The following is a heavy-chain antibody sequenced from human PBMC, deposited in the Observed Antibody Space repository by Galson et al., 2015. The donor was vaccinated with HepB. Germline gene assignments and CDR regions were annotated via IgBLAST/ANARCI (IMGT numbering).Heavy chain of an antibody. CDR1: GFTFSSYS. CDR2: IRSSSSYI. CDR3: ARVLEGICMDV. V-gene: IGHV3-21*01. D-gene: IGHD2-15*01. Sequence: SLRLSCAASGFTFSSYSMNWVRQAPGKGLEWVSSIRSSSSYIYYADSVKGRFTISRDNAKNSLYLQMNSLRAEDTAVYYCARVLEGICMDVWGQGTTVTVSS. J-gene: IGHJ6*02.